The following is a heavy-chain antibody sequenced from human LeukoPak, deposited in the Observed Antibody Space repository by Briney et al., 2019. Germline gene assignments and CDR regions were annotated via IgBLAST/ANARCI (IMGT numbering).Heavy chain of an antibody. J-gene: IGHJ4*02. CDR2: IKQDGSAK. CDR1: IFTFTEYC. D-gene: IGHD2-2*01. V-gene: IGHV3-7*01. Sequence: GGSLRLSCTPSIFTFTEYCMTWVPHAPEGGVEWVANIKQDGSAKYYVDPVRGRFTISRDNAKNSLYLQMDSLRVEDTATYYCARWRGSTSERSDYWGQGTLVTVSS. CDR3: ARWRGSTSERSDY.